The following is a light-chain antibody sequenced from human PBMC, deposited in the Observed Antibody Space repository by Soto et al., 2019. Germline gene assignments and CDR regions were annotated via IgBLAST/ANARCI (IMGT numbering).Light chain of an antibody. CDR3: QQCSPRLT. CDR2: DAS. J-gene: IGKJ3*01. V-gene: IGKV3-11*01. Sequence: EIVLTQSPATLSLSPGERATLSCRAGQSVSRYLAWYQQKPGQAPRLLSYDASNRATGIPARFSGSASGTDFTLTISSLEPEPVAVYYCQQCSPRLTLVPGTKVDIK. CDR1: QSVSRY.